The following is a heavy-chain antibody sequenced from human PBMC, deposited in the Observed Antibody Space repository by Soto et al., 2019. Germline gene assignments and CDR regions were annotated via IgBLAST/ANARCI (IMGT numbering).Heavy chain of an antibody. J-gene: IGHJ3*02. CDR3: ARTPRGGERDVAFDI. CDR2: IWYDGSNK. V-gene: IGHV3-33*01. Sequence: QVQLVESGGGVVQPGRSLRLSCAASGFTFSSYGMHWVRQAPGKGLEWVAVIWYDGSNKYYADSVKGRFTISRDNSKNTLYLQMNSLRAEDTAVYYGARTPRGGERDVAFDIWGQGTMVTVSS. CDR1: GFTFSSYG. D-gene: IGHD2-21*01.